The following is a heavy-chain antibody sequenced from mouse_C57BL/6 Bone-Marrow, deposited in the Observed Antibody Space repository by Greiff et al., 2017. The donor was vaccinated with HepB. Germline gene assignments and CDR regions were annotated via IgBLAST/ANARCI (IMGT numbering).Heavy chain of an antibody. D-gene: IGHD2-1*01. CDR3: TTFYSYYFDY. CDR2: IDPENGDT. Sequence: EVKLVESGAELVRPGASVKLSCTASGFNIKDDYMHWVKQRPEQGLEWIGWIDPENGDTEYASKFQGKATITADTSSNTAYLQLSSLTSEDTAVYYCTTFYSYYFDYWGQGTTLTVSS. V-gene: IGHV14-4*01. CDR1: GFNIKDDY. J-gene: IGHJ2*01.